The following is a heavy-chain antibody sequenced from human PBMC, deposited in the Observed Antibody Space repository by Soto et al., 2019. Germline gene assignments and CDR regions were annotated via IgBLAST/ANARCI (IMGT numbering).Heavy chain of an antibody. D-gene: IGHD4-17*01. CDR2: IYPSDSDT. J-gene: IGHJ4*02. Sequence: GESLQVSCRGSGCSFTTHCGRRVRQMPGKGLEWMGIIYPSDSDTRYSPSFQGQVTISADKSISTAYLQWSSLKASDTTMYYCARVYGARFDYWGQGSLVTVSS. V-gene: IGHV5-51*01. CDR3: ARVYGARFDY. CDR1: GCSFTTHC.